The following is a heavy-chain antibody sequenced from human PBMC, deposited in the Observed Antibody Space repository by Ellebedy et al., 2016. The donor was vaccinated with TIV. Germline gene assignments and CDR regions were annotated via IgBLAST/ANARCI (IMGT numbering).Heavy chain of an antibody. D-gene: IGHD2-2*02. CDR2: INHSGST. CDR3: ARVRMGYCSSTSCYNAFDI. J-gene: IGHJ3*02. Sequence: SETLSLXXAVYVGSFSGYYWSWIRQSPGKGLEWIGEINHSGSTNYHPSLKSRVTISVDTSKSQFSLKLSSVTAADTAVFYCARVRMGYCSSTSCYNAFDIWGQGTMVTVSS. V-gene: IGHV4-34*01. CDR1: VGSFSGYY.